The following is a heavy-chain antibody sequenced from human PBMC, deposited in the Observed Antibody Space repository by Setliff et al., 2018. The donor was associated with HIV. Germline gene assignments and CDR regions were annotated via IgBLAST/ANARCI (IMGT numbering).Heavy chain of an antibody. D-gene: IGHD3-10*01. V-gene: IGHV4-31*03. CDR3: ARQGNAIYGEVDS. CDR2: IYYSGTA. J-gene: IGHJ5*01. CDR1: RASIASGGYY. Sequence: SETLSLTCTVSRASIASGGYYWSWIRQSPGKGLEWIAYIYYSGTAYYNPSLKSRATISVDTSKNQFSLKLNSVTAADTAIYFCARQGNAIYGEVDSWGQGTRVTVSS.